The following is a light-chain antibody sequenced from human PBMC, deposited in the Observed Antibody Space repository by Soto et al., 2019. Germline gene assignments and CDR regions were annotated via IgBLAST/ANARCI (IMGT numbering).Light chain of an antibody. Sequence: EIVLTQSPGSLSLSPGERATLSCRASQSVSNYLAWYQQKPGQAPRLLISGASSRATGFPDRFSGSGSGTDFSLTISRLEPEDSAVYYCQQYSSPPRTFGQGTKVEIK. CDR1: QSVSNY. J-gene: IGKJ1*01. V-gene: IGKV3-20*01. CDR3: QQYSSPPRT. CDR2: GAS.